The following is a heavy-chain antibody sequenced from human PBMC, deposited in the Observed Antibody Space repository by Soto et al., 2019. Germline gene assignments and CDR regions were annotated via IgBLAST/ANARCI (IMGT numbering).Heavy chain of an antibody. V-gene: IGHV4-61*01. CDR3: SRRRGPGLYYGTDV. CDR1: GGSVSSGTYY. CDR2: IYYSGST. J-gene: IGHJ6*02. Sequence: QVQLQESGPGLVKPSETLSLTCTVSGGSVSSGTYYWIWIRQPPGKGLEWIGYIYYSGSTNYNPSLKIRVTISVDTSKNQFSLKLNSVTAADTAVYYCSRRRGPGLYYGTDVWGQGTTVTVSS.